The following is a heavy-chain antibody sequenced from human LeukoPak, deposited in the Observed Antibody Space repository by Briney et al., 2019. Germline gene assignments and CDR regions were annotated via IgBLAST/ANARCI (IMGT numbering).Heavy chain of an antibody. J-gene: IGHJ4*02. Sequence: ASVKGSCKASGYTFTSYYMHWVRHAPGQGLEWMGIINPSGGSTSYAQKFQGRVTMTRDTSTSTVYMELSSLRSEDTAVYYCARDRSLCSSTSCYASYFDYWGQGALVTVSS. CDR1: GYTFTSYY. D-gene: IGHD2-2*01. CDR3: ARDRSLCSSTSCYASYFDY. V-gene: IGHV1-46*01. CDR2: INPSGGST.